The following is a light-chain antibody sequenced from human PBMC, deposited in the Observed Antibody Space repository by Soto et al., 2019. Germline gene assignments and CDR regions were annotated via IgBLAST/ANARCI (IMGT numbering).Light chain of an antibody. CDR3: QQYDSWPHT. CDR1: QSVDRN. V-gene: IGKV3D-15*01. Sequence: EIVMTQSPGTLSVSTEEGATLSCRANQSVDRNLAWYQQKPGQAPRLLIYGASTRPTGIPDRFSGSGSGTEFSLTISSLQSEDFAVYYCQQYDSWPHTFGGWTKVEIK. CDR2: GAS. J-gene: IGKJ4*01.